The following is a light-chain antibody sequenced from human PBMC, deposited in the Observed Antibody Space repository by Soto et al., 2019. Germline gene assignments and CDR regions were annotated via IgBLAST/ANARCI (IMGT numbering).Light chain of an antibody. CDR1: QIISNW. V-gene: IGKV1-5*03. J-gene: IGKJ1*01. Sequence: DIQMTQSPSTLSASVGDRVTITRRASQIISNWLAWYQQKPGKAPKLLIYKASSLESGVPSRFSGSGSGTEFTLTISSLQPDDFATYYCQQYNNYWTFGQGTKVEIK. CDR2: KAS. CDR3: QQYNNYWT.